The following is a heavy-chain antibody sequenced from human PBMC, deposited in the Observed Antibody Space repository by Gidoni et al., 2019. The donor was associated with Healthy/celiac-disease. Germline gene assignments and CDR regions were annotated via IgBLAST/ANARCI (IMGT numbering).Heavy chain of an antibody. Sequence: EVQLVESGGGLVKPGGSLRLSCSASGFTFSNAWLSWVRQAPGKGLEWVGRIKSNTDGGTTDYAAPVKGRFTISRDDSKNTLYLQMNSLKTEDTAVYYCTTLPQYYYDSSGYPVDYWGQGTLVTVSS. CDR3: TTLPQYYYDSSGYPVDY. CDR2: IKSNTDGGTT. V-gene: IGHV3-15*01. CDR1: GFTFSNAW. J-gene: IGHJ4*02. D-gene: IGHD3-22*01.